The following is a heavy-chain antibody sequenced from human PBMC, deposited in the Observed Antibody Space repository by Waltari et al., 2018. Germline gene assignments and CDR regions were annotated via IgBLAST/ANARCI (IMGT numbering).Heavy chain of an antibody. J-gene: IGHJ3*02. Sequence: EVQLLESGGGLVQPGGSLRLSCAASGFTFSSYAMSWVRQAPGKGLEWVSAISGSGGSTYYADSVKGRFTISRDNSKNTLYLQMNSLRAEDTAVYYCARTDGHEDGDYRDAFDIWGQGTMVTVSS. CDR2: ISGSGGST. CDR3: ARTDGHEDGDYRDAFDI. D-gene: IGHD4-17*01. V-gene: IGHV3-23*01. CDR1: GFTFSSYA.